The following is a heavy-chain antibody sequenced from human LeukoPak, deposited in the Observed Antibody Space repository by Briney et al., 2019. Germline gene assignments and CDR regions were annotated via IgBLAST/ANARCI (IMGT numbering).Heavy chain of an antibody. V-gene: IGHV1-69*06. CDR1: GGTFSIYA. D-gene: IGHD3-10*01. CDR3: ARCSGSYYYYYGMDV. CDR2: IIPIFDTA. Sequence: SAKVSCKASGGTFSIYAISWVRQAPGQGLEWMGGIIPIFDTANYAQKFQGRVTITADKSTSTAYMELSSLRSEDTAVYYCARCSGSYYYYYGMDVWGKGTTVTVSS. J-gene: IGHJ6*04.